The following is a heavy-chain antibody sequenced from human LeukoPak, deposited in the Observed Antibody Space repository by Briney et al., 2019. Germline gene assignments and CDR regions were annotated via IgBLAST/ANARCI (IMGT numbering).Heavy chain of an antibody. V-gene: IGHV3-21*01. CDR2: ISSSSSYI. D-gene: IGHD2-15*01. J-gene: IGHJ4*02. Sequence: GGSLRLSCAASGFTFSSYSMNWVRQAPGKGLEWVSSISSSSSYIYYADSVKGRFTISRDNAKNSLYLQMNSLRAEDTAVYYCARAPIYCSGGSCYNPFDYWGQGTLVTVSS. CDR1: GFTFSSYS. CDR3: ARAPIYCSGGSCYNPFDY.